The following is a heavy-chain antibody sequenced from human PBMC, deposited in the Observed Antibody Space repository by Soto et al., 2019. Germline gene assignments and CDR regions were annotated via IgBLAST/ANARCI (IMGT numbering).Heavy chain of an antibody. Sequence: ASVKVSCKASGGTFRSYAISWVRQAPGQGLEWMGGIIPIFGTANYAQKFQGRVTITADESTSTAYMELSSLRSEDTAVYYCARGVVTATFAHAFDYWGQGTLVTVPQ. J-gene: IGHJ4*02. CDR1: GGTFRSYA. V-gene: IGHV1-69*13. CDR3: ARGVVTATFAHAFDY. CDR2: IIPIFGTA. D-gene: IGHD2-21*02.